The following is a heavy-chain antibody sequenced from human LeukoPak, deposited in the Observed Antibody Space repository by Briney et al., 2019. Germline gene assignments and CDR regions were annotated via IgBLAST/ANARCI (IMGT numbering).Heavy chain of an antibody. D-gene: IGHD4-23*01. CDR1: GFTFSSYW. J-gene: IGHJ4*02. CDR3: ARARYGGNYYFDY. CDR2: INSDGSST. Sequence: GGSLRLSCAASGFTFSSYWMHWVRQAPGKGLVWVSRINSDGSSTNYADSVKGRFTISRDNAKNTLYLQMNSLRAEDTAVYYWARARYGGNYYFDYWGQGTLVTVSS. V-gene: IGHV3-74*01.